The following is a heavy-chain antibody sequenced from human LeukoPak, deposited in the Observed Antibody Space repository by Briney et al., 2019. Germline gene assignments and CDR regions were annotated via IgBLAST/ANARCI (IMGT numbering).Heavy chain of an antibody. CDR3: ARGPLQWLLLNGMDV. CDR2: INHSGST. Sequence: SETLSLTCAVYGGSFSGYYWSWIRQPPGKGREWIGEINHSGSTNYNPSLKSRVTISVDTSKNQFSLKLSSVTAADTAVYYCARGPLQWLLLNGMDVWGQGTTVTVSS. V-gene: IGHV4-34*01. J-gene: IGHJ6*02. D-gene: IGHD3-3*01. CDR1: GGSFSGYY.